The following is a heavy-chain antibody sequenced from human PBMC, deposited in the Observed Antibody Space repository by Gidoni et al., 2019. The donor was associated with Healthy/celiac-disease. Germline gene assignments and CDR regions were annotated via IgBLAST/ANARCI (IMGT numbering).Heavy chain of an antibody. CDR2: INHSGST. D-gene: IGHD5-18*01. J-gene: IGHJ2*01. Sequence: QVQLQQWGAGLLKPSETLSLTCAVYGGSFSGYYWSWIRQPPGKGLEWIGEINHSGSTNYNPSLKSRVTISVDTSKNQFSLKLSSVTAADTAVYYCARGEDTAMAPYWYFDLWGRGTLVTVSS. CDR1: GGSFSGYY. CDR3: ARGEDTAMAPYWYFDL. V-gene: IGHV4-34*01.